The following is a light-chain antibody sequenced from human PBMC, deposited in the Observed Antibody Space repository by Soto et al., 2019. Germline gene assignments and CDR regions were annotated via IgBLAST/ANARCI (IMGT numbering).Light chain of an antibody. CDR2: KAS. Sequence: DIQMTQSPSTLSASVGDRVTITCRASQSIHSWLAWYQQKPGKAPKLLIYKASSLESGVPSRFSGSGSGTEFTLTISSLQPDDFAAYYCQQYFSYWTFGQGTKVEIK. V-gene: IGKV1-5*03. J-gene: IGKJ1*01. CDR3: QQYFSYWT. CDR1: QSIHSW.